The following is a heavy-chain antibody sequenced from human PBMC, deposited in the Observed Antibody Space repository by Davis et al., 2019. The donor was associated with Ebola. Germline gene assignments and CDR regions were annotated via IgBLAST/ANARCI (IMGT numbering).Heavy chain of an antibody. CDR2: ITHSGST. D-gene: IGHD6-13*01. J-gene: IGHJ4*02. V-gene: IGHV4-34*01. Sequence: MPSETLSLTCAVYGGSFSGYYWSWICQPPGKGLEWIGEITHSGSTNYNPSLKSRVTISVDTSKNQFSLKLSSVTAADTALYYCEGHKPAAGAIFDYWGQGTLVTVSS. CDR3: EGHKPAAGAIFDY. CDR1: GGSFSGYY.